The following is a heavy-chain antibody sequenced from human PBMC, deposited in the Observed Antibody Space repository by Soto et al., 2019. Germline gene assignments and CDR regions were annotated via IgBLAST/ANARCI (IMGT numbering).Heavy chain of an antibody. Sequence: QGQLVESGGGVVQPGRSLRLSCAASGFIFSHFGMNWVRQAPGKGLEWVAVIRYDATYKAYAESVKGRFTISRENSKNTASLQMDSLRVEATAVYYCARFNGDDYSGAFDVWGQGTVVTVSS. J-gene: IGHJ3*01. CDR2: IRYDATYK. V-gene: IGHV3-33*01. D-gene: IGHD4-17*01. CDR1: GFIFSHFG. CDR3: ARFNGDDYSGAFDV.